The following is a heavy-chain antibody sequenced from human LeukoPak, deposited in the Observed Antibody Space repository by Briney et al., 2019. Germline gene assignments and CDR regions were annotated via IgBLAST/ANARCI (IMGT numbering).Heavy chain of an antibody. V-gene: IGHV3-9*01. CDR3: VNDRYFYDSGSKAN. Sequence: GGSLRLSCVASGFPFDDYGMFWVRQTPGKGLEWISVISWNSGIKAYADSVKGRFTTFRDNAKNSLYLQMNSLRVEDTAVYYCVNDRYFYDSGSKANWGQGTLVTVSS. CDR2: ISWNSGIK. CDR1: GFPFDDYG. J-gene: IGHJ4*02. D-gene: IGHD3-22*01.